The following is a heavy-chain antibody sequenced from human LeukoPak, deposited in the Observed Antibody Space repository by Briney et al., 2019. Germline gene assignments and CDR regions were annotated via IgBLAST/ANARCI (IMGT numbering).Heavy chain of an antibody. V-gene: IGHV3-9*01. CDR2: ITWNSDNI. CDR1: GFTFDDYA. D-gene: IGHD1-26*01. Sequence: SLRLSCAASGFTFDDYAMHWVRQAPGKGLEWVSGITWNSDNIEYADSVKGRFTISRDNSKNTLYLKMNSLRAEDTAVYYCAKGHGWEASYYYYYMDVWGKGTTVTISS. CDR3: AKGHGWEASYYYYYMDV. J-gene: IGHJ6*03.